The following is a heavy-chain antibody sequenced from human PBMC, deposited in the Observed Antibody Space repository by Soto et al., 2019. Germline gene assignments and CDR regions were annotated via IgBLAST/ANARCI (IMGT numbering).Heavy chain of an antibody. CDR1: GGSISDDTYY. CDR3: ARLTPPGSRSWYPAWYFDL. D-gene: IGHD6-13*01. J-gene: IGHJ2*01. CDR2: IYYSGTS. Sequence: QLQLQESGPGLVKPSETLSLTCTVSGGSISDDTYYWGWIRQPPGKGLEWIGSIYYSGTSSYNPSRQSPVTMSVDTSKKQLSLKLSSVTAADTAVYYCARLTPPGSRSWYPAWYFDLWGRGTLVTVSS. V-gene: IGHV4-39*01.